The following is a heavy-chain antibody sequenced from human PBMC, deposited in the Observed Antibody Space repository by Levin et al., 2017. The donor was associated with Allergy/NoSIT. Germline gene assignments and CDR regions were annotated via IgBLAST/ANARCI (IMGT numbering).Heavy chain of an antibody. Sequence: GGSLRLSCAASGFTFSSYEMNWVRQAPGKGLEWVSYISSSGSTIYYADPVKGRFTISRDNAKNSLYLQMNSLRAEDTAVYYCARQLGNFWSGYNYFDYWGQGTLVTVSS. CDR1: GFTFSSYE. V-gene: IGHV3-48*03. J-gene: IGHJ4*02. CDR3: ARQLGNFWSGYNYFDY. D-gene: IGHD3-3*01. CDR2: ISSSGSTI.